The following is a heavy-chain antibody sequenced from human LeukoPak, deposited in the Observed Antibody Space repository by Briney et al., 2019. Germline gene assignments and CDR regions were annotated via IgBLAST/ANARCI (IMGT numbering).Heavy chain of an antibody. V-gene: IGHV4-4*07. Sequence: TSETLSLTCTVSGGSISSYYWSWIRQPAGKGLEWIGRIYTSGSTNYNPSLKSRVTMSVDTSKNQFSLKLSSVTAADTAVYYCAREGTRYCSSTSCGIDYWGQGTLVTVSS. CDR1: GGSISSYY. J-gene: IGHJ4*02. CDR2: IYTSGST. D-gene: IGHD2-2*01. CDR3: AREGTRYCSSTSCGIDY.